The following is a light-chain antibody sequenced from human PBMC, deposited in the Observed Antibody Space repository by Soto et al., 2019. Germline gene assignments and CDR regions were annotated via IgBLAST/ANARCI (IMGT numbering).Light chain of an antibody. CDR3: CSYGGSSALPYV. V-gene: IGLV2-23*02. Sequence: QSALAQLASVSGSPEQSVTISCTGTSSDVGTYNLVSWYQQHPGKAPKLIIYEVTERPSGVSNRFSGSKFGNTASLTISGLLPEDEADYYCCSYGGSSALPYVFGTGTKLTVL. CDR1: SSDVGTYNL. J-gene: IGLJ1*01. CDR2: EVT.